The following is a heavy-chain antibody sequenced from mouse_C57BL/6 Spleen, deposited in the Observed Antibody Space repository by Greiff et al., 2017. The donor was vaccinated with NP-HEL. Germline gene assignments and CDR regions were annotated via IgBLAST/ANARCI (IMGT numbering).Heavy chain of an antibody. J-gene: IGHJ2*01. D-gene: IGHD5-5*01. CDR1: GFTFSNYW. CDR2: IRLKSDNYAT. V-gene: IGHV6-3*01. CDR3: TATIYYFDY. Sequence: EVQLVESGGGLVQPGGSMKLSCVASGFTFSNYWMNWVRQSPEKGLEWVAQIRLKSDNYATHYAESVKGRFTISRDDSKSSVYLQMNNLRAEDTGIYYCTATIYYFDYWGQGTTLTVSS.